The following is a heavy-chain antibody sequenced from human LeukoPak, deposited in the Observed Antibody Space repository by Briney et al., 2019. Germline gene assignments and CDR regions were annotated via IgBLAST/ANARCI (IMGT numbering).Heavy chain of an antibody. J-gene: IGHJ4*02. CDR1: GYTLTSYG. Sequence: ASVKVSCKASGYTLTSYGIRWVRQAPGQGLEWMGWISTYNGDTNYAQKLQGRVTMTTDTSTSTAYMALRSLRSDDTAVYYCARDHNWVVDYWGQGTLVTVSS. CDR3: ARDHNWVVDY. D-gene: IGHD1-1*01. CDR2: ISTYNGDT. V-gene: IGHV1-18*01.